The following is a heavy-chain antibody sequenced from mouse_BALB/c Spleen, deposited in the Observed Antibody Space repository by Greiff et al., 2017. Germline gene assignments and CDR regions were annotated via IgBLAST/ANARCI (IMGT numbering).Heavy chain of an antibody. D-gene: IGHD1-2*01. J-gene: IGHJ4*01. CDR2: ISYSGST. CDR3: ARYPFHYSYAMDY. V-gene: IGHV3-2*02. Sequence: EVKLQESGPGLVKPSQSLSLTCTVTGYSITSDYAWNWIRQFPGNKLEWMGYISYSGSTSYNPSLKSRISITRDTSKNQFFLQLNSVTTEDTATYYCARYPFHYSYAMDYWGQGTSVTVSS. CDR1: GYSITSDYA.